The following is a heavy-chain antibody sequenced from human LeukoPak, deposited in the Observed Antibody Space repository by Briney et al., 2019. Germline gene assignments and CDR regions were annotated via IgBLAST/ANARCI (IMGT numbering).Heavy chain of an antibody. CDR2: MNNDGSGT. CDR1: GLPLSNYW. Sequence: GGSLRLSCAASGLPLSNYWMHWVRQAPGKGLVWVSRMNNDGSGTTYADSVRGRFTISRDNAKNTVYLQMNSLRAEDTAVYYCARVLSGSWDWFDPWGQGTLVAVSS. D-gene: IGHD3-22*01. V-gene: IGHV3-74*01. CDR3: ARVLSGSWDWFDP. J-gene: IGHJ5*02.